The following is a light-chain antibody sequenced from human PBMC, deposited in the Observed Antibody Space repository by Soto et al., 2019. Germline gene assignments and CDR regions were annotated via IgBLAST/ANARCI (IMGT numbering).Light chain of an antibody. Sequence: ELVLTQSPGTLSLSPGERAILSCRASQSVNNRFLAWYQQKSGQAPRLLISGASSRATGIPDRFSGSGSGTDFTLTISRLEPEDFAVYYCQQYGSSPPITFGQGTRLEIK. CDR2: GAS. CDR3: QQYGSSPPIT. CDR1: QSVNNRF. V-gene: IGKV3-20*01. J-gene: IGKJ5*01.